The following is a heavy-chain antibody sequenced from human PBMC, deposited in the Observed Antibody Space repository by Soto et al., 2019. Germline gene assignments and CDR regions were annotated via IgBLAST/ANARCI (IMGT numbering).Heavy chain of an antibody. CDR2: ISYEGSNK. Sequence: GGSLRLSCAASGFTFSPHAMHWVRQGPGKGLEWVAVISYEGSNKYYADSVKGRFTISRDNSKNTLYLQMNSLRAEDTAVYYGARERNTGYDYSYYYGMDVWGQGTTVTVSS. CDR1: GFTFSPHA. J-gene: IGHJ6*02. V-gene: IGHV3-30-3*01. CDR3: ARERNTGYDYSYYYGMDV. D-gene: IGHD5-18*01.